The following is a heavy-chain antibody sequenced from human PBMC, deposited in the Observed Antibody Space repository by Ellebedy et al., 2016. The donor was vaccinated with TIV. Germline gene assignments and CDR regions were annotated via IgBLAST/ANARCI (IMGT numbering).Heavy chain of an antibody. J-gene: IGHJ3*02. CDR2: INKDGSEK. D-gene: IGHD3-16*01. CDR1: GFTLGSYG. V-gene: IGHV3-7*05. CDR3: VRYVAAFDI. Sequence: PGGSLRLSCAGSGFTLGSYGMSWVRQAPGKGLEWVANINKDGSEKYYVDSVKGRFTISRDNAKKSLYLQMNSLRAEDTAVYYCVRYVAAFDIWGQGTMVTVSS.